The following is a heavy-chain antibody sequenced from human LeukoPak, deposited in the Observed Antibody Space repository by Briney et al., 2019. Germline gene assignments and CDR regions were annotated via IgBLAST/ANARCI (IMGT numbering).Heavy chain of an antibody. J-gene: IGHJ5*02. CDR3: ARDGAPLTWDNWFDP. CDR2: INWNGGST. D-gene: IGHD1-26*01. CDR1: GFTFDDYG. V-gene: IGHV3-20*04. Sequence: GGSLRLSCAASGFTFDDYGMSWVRQAPGKGLEWVSGINWNGGSTGYADSVKGRFTISRDNAKNSLYLQMNSLRAEDTALYYCARDGAPLTWDNWFDPWGQGTLVTVSS.